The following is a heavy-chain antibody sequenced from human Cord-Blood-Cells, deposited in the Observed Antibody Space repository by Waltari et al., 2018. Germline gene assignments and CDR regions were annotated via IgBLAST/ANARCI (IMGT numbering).Heavy chain of an antibody. V-gene: IGHV7-4-1*01. Sequence: QLLHSGSELNKPAASVKVSCNASGYTFTSYPTNRVRQAPGQGLEWMGWINTNTGNPTYAQGFTGRFVVSLDTSVSTAFLQICSLKAEDTAVYYCARSEGYYGMDVWGQGTTVTVSS. CDR2: INTNTGNP. CDR1: GYTFTSYP. J-gene: IGHJ6*02. CDR3: ARSEGYYGMDV.